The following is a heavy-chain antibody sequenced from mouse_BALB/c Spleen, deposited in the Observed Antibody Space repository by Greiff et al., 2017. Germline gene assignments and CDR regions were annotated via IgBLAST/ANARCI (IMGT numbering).Heavy chain of an antibody. Sequence: VQLKESGPGLVAPSQSLSITCTVSGFSLTGYGVNWVRQPPGKGLEWLGMIWGDGSTDYNSALKSRLSISKDNSKSQVFLKMNSLQTDDTARYYCARGGLDSSGYGPFAYWGQGTLVTVSA. D-gene: IGHD3-2*01. CDR1: GFSLTGYG. CDR3: ARGGLDSSGYGPFAY. V-gene: IGHV2-6-7*01. J-gene: IGHJ3*01. CDR2: IWGDGST.